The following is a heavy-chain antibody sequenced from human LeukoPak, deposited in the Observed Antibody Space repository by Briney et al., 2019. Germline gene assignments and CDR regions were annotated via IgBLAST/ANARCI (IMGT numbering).Heavy chain of an antibody. Sequence: ASVKVSCKASGYTFTSYSISWVRQAPGQGLEWMGWISAYNGNTNYAQKLQGRVTMTTDTSTSTAYMELRSLRSDDTAVYYCARDYDSSGWYGGTTGYWGQGTLVTVSS. CDR1: GYTFTSYS. V-gene: IGHV1-18*01. CDR3: ARDYDSSGWYGGTTGY. CDR2: ISAYNGNT. J-gene: IGHJ4*02. D-gene: IGHD6-19*01.